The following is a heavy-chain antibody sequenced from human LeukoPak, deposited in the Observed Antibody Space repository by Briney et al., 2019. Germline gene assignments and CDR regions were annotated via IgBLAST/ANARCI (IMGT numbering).Heavy chain of an antibody. V-gene: IGHV3-23*01. CDR1: GFTFSIYG. J-gene: IGHJ4*02. CDR2: ISGSGDNT. CDR3: AKWYRTVTYGGADY. D-gene: IGHD4-17*01. Sequence: GGSLRLSCAASGFTFSIYGMSWVRQAPRKGLEWVSAISGSGDNTYYADSVKGRFAISRDNSKNTLYLQMTSLRAEDTAVYYCAKWYRTVTYGGADYWGQGTLVTVSS.